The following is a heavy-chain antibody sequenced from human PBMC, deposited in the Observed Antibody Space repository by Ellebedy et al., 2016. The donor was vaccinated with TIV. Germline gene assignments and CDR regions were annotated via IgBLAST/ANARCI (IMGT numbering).Heavy chain of an antibody. D-gene: IGHD5-24*01. V-gene: IGHV3-30*02. CDR1: GFTFSSYG. CDR3: AKKSSYKSYNWFDS. Sequence: PGGSLRLSCAASGFTFSSYGMHWVRQAPGKGLEWVAFIRYDGSNKYYADSVKGRFTISRDNSKNTQYLQMNSLRAEDTVVYYCAKKSSYKSYNWFDSWGQGTLVTVSS. J-gene: IGHJ5*01. CDR2: IRYDGSNK.